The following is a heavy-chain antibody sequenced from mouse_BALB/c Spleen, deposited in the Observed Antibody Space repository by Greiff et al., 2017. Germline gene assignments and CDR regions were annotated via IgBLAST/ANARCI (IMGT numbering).Heavy chain of an antibody. J-gene: IGHJ2*01. CDR3: ARGEVPYYFDY. CDR2: ISYSGST. V-gene: IGHV3-2*02. CDR1: GYSITSDYA. Sequence: EVMLVESGPGLVKPSQSLSLTCTVTGYSITSDYAWNWIRQFPGNKLEWMGYISYSGSTSYNPSLKSRISITRDTSKNQFFLQLNSVTTEDTATYYCARGEVPYYFDYWGQGTTLTVSS.